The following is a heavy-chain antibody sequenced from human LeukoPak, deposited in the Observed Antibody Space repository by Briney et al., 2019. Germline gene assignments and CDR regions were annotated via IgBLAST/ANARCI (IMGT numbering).Heavy chain of an antibody. J-gene: IGHJ4*02. CDR3: ARDQSRSGSYELTDY. Sequence: GGSLRLSCAASGFTFSNYAMRWVRQAPGKGLEWVSGISGSGDSTYYADSVKGRFTIPRDNSKNTLYLQMNSLRAEDTAVYYCARDQSRSGSYELTDYWGQGTLVTVSS. V-gene: IGHV3-23*01. CDR1: GFTFSNYA. CDR2: ISGSGDST. D-gene: IGHD1-26*01.